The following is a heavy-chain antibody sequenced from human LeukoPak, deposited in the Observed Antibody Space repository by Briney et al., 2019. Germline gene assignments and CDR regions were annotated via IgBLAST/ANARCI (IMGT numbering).Heavy chain of an antibody. CDR2: INHSGST. J-gene: IGHJ3*02. D-gene: IGHD1/OR15-1a*01. V-gene: IGHV4-34*01. CDR3: ARNKDAFDI. CDR1: GGSFSGYY. Sequence: PSETLSLTCAVYGGSFSGYYWSWIRQPPGKGLEWIGEINHSGSTNYNPSLKSRVTISVDTSKNQFSLKLSSVTAADTAVNYCARNKDAFDIWGQGTMVTVSS.